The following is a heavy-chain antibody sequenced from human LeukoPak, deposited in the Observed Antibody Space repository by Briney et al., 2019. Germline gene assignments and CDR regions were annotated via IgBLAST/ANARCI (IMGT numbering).Heavy chain of an antibody. D-gene: IGHD3-16*02. CDR2: IIPIFGTA. J-gene: IGHJ4*02. CDR3: ASPSDYPYDYVWGSYRYQYYFDY. Sequence: ASVKVSCKASGGTFSSYAISWVRQAPGQGLEWMGGIIPIFGTANYAQKFQGRVTITADEPTSTAYMELSSLRSEDTAVYYCASPSDYPYDYVWGSYRYQYYFDYWGQGTLVTVSS. CDR1: GGTFSSYA. V-gene: IGHV1-69*13.